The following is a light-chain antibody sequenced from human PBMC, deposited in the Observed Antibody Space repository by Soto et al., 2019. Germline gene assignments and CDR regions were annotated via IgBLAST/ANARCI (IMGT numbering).Light chain of an antibody. Sequence: QSVVTQPASVSGSPGQSITISCTGTSSNVGSYKLVSWYQQHPGKAPKLMIFEVNKRPSGVSNRFSGSKSGNTASLTISGLKVEDEADYYCCSSGGSPTYVFGTGTRSPS. V-gene: IGLV2-23*02. CDR3: CSSGGSPTYV. CDR2: EVN. J-gene: IGLJ1*01. CDR1: SSNVGSYKL.